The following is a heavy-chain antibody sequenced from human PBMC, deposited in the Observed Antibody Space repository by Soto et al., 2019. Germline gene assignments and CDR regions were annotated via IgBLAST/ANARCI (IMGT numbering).Heavy chain of an antibody. Sequence: GGSLRLSCAASGFTFSSYWMHWVRQAPGKGLVWVSRINSDGSSTSYADSVKGRFTISRDNAKNTLYLQMNSLRAEDTAVYYCASPPSDSSGYYAFDYFDYWGQGTLVTVSS. J-gene: IGHJ4*02. CDR1: GFTFSSYW. CDR2: INSDGSST. CDR3: ASPPSDSSGYYAFDYFDY. V-gene: IGHV3-74*01. D-gene: IGHD3-22*01.